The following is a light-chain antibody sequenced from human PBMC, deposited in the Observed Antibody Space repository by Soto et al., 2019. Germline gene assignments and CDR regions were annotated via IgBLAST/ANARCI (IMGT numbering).Light chain of an antibody. V-gene: IGKV1-9*01. Sequence: DIQLTQSPSFLSASVGDRVTITCRASQGISSYLAWYQQKPGKAPQLLIYTTSTLQSGVPSRFSGSGSGTEFTLTISSLQPEDFATYYCQQFSSYPLTFGGGTKVEIK. CDR3: QQFSSYPLT. CDR1: QGISSY. J-gene: IGKJ4*01. CDR2: TTS.